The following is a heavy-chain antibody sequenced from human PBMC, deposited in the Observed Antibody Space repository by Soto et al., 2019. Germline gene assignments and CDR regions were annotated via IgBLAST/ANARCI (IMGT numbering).Heavy chain of an antibody. V-gene: IGHV3-23*01. CDR3: AKSFEISLTYYYMDV. J-gene: IGHJ6*03. Sequence: EVQLLESGGGLVQPGGSLRLSCAASGFTFSSYAMSWVRQAPGKGLEWVSAISGSGGSTYYADSVKGRFTISRDNSKNTLYLQMYSLRAEDTAVYYCAKSFEISLTYYYMDVWGKGTTVTVSS. CDR2: ISGSGGST. CDR1: GFTFSSYA.